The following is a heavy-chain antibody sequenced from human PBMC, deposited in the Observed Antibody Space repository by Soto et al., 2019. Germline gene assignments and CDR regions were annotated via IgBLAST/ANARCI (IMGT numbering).Heavy chain of an antibody. Sequence: GSLRLSCVASGFTFRNSAMGWVRQAPGKGLEWVSLINHSGANTYFADSVKGRFTISRDNPKNTLYLVMNSLRAEDTAVYFCVTPTGTTWGQGNLVTVSS. D-gene: IGHD1-1*01. CDR1: GFTFRNSA. CDR3: VTPTGTT. V-gene: IGHV3-23*01. CDR2: INHSGANT. J-gene: IGHJ4*02.